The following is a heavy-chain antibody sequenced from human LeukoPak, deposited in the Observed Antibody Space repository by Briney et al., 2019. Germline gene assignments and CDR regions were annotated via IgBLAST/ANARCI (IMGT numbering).Heavy chain of an antibody. CDR1: GGSISSYY. Sequence: SETLSLTCTVSGGSISSYYWSWIRQPPGKGLEWIGYIYYSGSTNYNPSLKSRVSISVDRSKNQVSRNLSSVTAADTALYYCAKQGRQIPFGGVVAIAPFDIWGQGTMVTVSS. CDR2: IYYSGST. V-gene: IGHV4-59*08. D-gene: IGHD3-16*02. CDR3: AKQGRQIPFGGVVAIAPFDI. J-gene: IGHJ3*02.